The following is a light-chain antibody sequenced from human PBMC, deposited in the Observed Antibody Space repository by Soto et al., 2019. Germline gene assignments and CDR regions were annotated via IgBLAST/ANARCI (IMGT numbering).Light chain of an antibody. CDR1: QGISSW. J-gene: IGKJ4*01. Sequence: DLQMTQSPSTLSASVGDRVTITCRARQGISSWLAWYQQNPGKAPKLLIYDASSLESGVPSRFSGSGSGTEFTLTISSLLPDDFATYYCQQPNSYPLAFGGGTK. CDR2: DAS. V-gene: IGKV1-5*01. CDR3: QQPNSYPLA.